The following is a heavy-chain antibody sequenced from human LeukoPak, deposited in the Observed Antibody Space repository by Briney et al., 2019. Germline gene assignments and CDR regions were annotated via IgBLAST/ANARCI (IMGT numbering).Heavy chain of an antibody. CDR1: GFTFSSYW. V-gene: IGHV3-30*02. J-gene: IGHJ4*02. D-gene: IGHD1-26*01. Sequence: GGSLRLSCAASGFTFSSYWMSWVRQAPGKGLEWVAFIRYDGSNKYYADSVKGRFTISRDNSKNTLYLQMNSPRAEDTAVYYCAPWGGSYEVFGYWGQGTLVTVSS. CDR3: APWGGSYEVFGY. CDR2: IRYDGSNK.